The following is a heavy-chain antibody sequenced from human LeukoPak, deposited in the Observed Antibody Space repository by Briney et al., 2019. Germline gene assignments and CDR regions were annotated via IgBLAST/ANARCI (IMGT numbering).Heavy chain of an antibody. D-gene: IGHD3-10*01. J-gene: IGHJ4*02. CDR1: GGTFSSYA. CDR3: ARDGYYGSGSYGFNY. CDR2: IIPIFGTA. V-gene: IGHV1-69*01. Sequence: SVKVSCXASGGTFSSYAISWVRQAPGQGLEWMGGIIPIFGTANYAQKFQGRVTITADESTSTSYMELSSLRSEDTAVYYCARDGYYGSGSYGFNYWGQGTLVTVSS.